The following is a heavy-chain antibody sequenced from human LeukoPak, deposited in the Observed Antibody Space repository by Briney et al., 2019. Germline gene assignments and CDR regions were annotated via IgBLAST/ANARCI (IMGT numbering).Heavy chain of an antibody. CDR2: VTDSGGRT. J-gene: IGHJ1*01. D-gene: IGHD3-22*01. V-gene: IGHV3-23*01. CDR3: AKDPYYYDGSGYYYEYFHH. Sequence: PGGSLRLSCAASGFTFSSFAMSWVSQAPGKGLEWVSSVTDSGGRTFYADSVRGRFTISRDNSNNTLYLQVNSLRVEDTAVYHCAKDPYYYDGSGYYYEYFHHWGQGTLVVVSS. CDR1: GFTFSSFA.